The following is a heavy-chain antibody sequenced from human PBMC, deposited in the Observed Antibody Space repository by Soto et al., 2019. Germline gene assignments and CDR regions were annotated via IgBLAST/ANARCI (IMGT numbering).Heavy chain of an antibody. D-gene: IGHD1-1*01. V-gene: IGHV3-21*01. CDR2: ISSSSSYI. CDR3: ARGKNWNDGLVY. J-gene: IGHJ4*02. Sequence: PGGSLRLSCAASGFTFSSYSMNWVRQAPGKGLEWVSSISSSSSYIYYADSVKGRFTISRDNAKNSLYLQMNSLRAEDTAVYYCARGKNWNDGLVYWGQGTLVTVSS. CDR1: GFTFSSYS.